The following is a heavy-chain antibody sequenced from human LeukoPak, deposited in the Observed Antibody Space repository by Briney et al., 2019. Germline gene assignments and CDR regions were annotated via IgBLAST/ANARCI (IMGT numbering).Heavy chain of an antibody. Sequence: SETLSLTCTVSGGSIRSYYWSWIRQPPGKGLEWIGYIYYSGSTNYNPSLKSRVTISVDTSKNQFSLKLSSVTAADTAVYYCERDKKDYYDSSGYYYFAFDIWGQGTMVNVSS. CDR3: ERDKKDYYDSSGYYYFAFDI. D-gene: IGHD3-22*01. CDR2: IYYSGST. J-gene: IGHJ3*02. CDR1: GGSIRSYY. V-gene: IGHV4-59*01.